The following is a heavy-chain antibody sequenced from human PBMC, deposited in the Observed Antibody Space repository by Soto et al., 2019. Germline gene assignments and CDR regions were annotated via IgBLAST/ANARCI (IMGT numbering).Heavy chain of an antibody. CDR1: GYTFTSYG. V-gene: IGHV1-18*01. D-gene: IGHD2-2*01. CDR3: ARRYCSSKRWYNYYDYYGMDV. J-gene: IGHJ6*02. CDR2: ISAYNGNT. Sequence: ASVKVSCKASGYTFTSYGISWVRQAPGQGLEWMGWISAYNGNTNYAQKLQGRVTMTTDTSTSTAYMELRRLRSDDTDVYYCARRYCSSKRWYNYYDYYGMDVWGECTTVT.